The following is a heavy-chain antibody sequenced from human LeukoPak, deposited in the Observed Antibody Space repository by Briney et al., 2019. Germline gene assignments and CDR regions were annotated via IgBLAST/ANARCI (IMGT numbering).Heavy chain of an antibody. CDR3: TKDITAGGLDY. CDR1: GFTSNDYA. D-gene: IGHD6-13*01. V-gene: IGHV3-9*02. Sequence: GGSLRLSCAASGFTSNDYAMHWIRKIPGKGLEWVSGIYWNSGGTGYADSVKGRFTISRDNAKNSLYLQMSSLRTDDTALYYCTKDITAGGLDYWGQGTLVTVSS. CDR2: IYWNSGGT. J-gene: IGHJ4*02.